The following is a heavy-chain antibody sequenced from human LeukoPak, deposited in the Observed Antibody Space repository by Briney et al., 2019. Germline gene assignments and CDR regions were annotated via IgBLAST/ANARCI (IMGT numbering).Heavy chain of an antibody. V-gene: IGHV4-61*02. D-gene: IGHD3-16*01. CDR3: AREFDT. CDR1: GGSISSGDSY. J-gene: IGHJ5*02. CDR2: IYTSGAT. Sequence: SETLSLTCTVSGGSISSGDSYWSWIRQPPGKGLEWIGLIYTSGATKYNPSLRSRLTISLDTSKNQFSLQLSSVTAADTAVYYCAREFDTWGQGTLVTVSS.